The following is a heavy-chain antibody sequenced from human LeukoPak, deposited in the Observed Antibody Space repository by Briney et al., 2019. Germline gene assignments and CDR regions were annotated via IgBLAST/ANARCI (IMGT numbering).Heavy chain of an antibody. CDR3: ARSGEYDYPEGWFDP. J-gene: IGHJ5*02. Sequence: GESLKISCRDSGYSYNFTNYWIGWVRQMPGKGLEWMGIIYPGDPDTRYSPSFQGQVTISAGKSISTAYLQWSSLKASDTAMYYCARSGEYDYPEGWFDPWGQGTLVTVSS. CDR2: IYPGDPDT. V-gene: IGHV5-51*01. CDR1: GYSYNFTNYW. D-gene: IGHD4-11*01.